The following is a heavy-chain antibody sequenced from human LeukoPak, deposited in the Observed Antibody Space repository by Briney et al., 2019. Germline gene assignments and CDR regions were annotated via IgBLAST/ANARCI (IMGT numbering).Heavy chain of an antibody. J-gene: IGHJ4*02. D-gene: IGHD6-13*01. CDR3: ARTGIAAAGTPDY. CDR2: IDWDDDK. Sequence: SGPALVQPTQTLTHTCTFSGFSLSTSGMCVSWIRQPPVKALEWLSRIDWDDDKYYSTSLKTRLTISKDTSKNQVVLTMTNMDPVDTATYYCARTGIAAAGTPDYWGQGTLVTVSS. CDR1: GFSLSTSGMC. V-gene: IGHV2-70*11.